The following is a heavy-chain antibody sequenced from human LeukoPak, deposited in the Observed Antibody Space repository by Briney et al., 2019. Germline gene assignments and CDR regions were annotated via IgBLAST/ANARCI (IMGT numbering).Heavy chain of an antibody. D-gene: IGHD3-3*01. J-gene: IGHJ5*02. Sequence: SQTLSLTCTVSGFSISTGGYYWNWIRQHPGKGLEWIVYIYYSGSTHYNPSLRSRVTISIDTSKNQFSLKLSSVTAADTAVYYCARAVFKRDTIFGVVVQRTNTWFDPWGQGTLVTVSS. V-gene: IGHV4-31*03. CDR1: GFSISTGGYY. CDR2: IYYSGST. CDR3: ARAVFKRDTIFGVVVQRTNTWFDP.